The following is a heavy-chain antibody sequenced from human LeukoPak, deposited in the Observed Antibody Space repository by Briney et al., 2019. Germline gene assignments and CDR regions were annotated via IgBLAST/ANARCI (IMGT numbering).Heavy chain of an antibody. CDR1: GFTLSNYG. D-gene: IGHD6-13*01. J-gene: IGHJ4*02. CDR2: ISYDGSIE. V-gene: IGHV3-30*18. CDR3: AKDMPHLVRTLSFDY. Sequence: GGSLRLSCAASGFTLSNYGMHWVRQSPGKGLEWVAVISYDGSIEYYADSVKGRFTISRDDSRNTLYLQMNSMRPDDRALYYCAKDMPHLVRTLSFDYWGQGTLVTVSS.